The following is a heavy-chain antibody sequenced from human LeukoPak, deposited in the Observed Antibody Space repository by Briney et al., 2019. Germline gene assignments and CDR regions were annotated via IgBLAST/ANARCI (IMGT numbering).Heavy chain of an antibody. D-gene: IGHD6-13*01. V-gene: IGHV3-23*01. CDR1: GFTFSSYA. Sequence: GGSLRLSCAASGFTFSSYAMSWVRQAPGKGLEWVSAISGSGGSTYYADSVKGRFTISRDNSKNTLYLQMNSLRAEDTAVYYCAREPISSSWLTYYYYGMDVWGQGTTVTVSS. CDR2: ISGSGGST. CDR3: AREPISSSWLTYYYYGMDV. J-gene: IGHJ6*02.